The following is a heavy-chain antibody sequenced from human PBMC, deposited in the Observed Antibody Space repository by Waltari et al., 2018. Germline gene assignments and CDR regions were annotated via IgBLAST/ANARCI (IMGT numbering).Heavy chain of an antibody. V-gene: IGHV3-9*01. D-gene: IGHD3-16*01. CDR3: TKDLTHTNYEGFAN. Sequence: EVQLVESGGAFVPPGRSLRLSCSTSCFTYDDFALHWVRQVPGKGLEWVAGITWNSGKVDYAGSVKGRFTISRDNAKNLLFLQMNSLRPEDTALYYCTKDLTHTNYEGFANWGLGTLVTVSS. J-gene: IGHJ4*02. CDR2: ITWNSGKV. CDR1: CFTYDDFA.